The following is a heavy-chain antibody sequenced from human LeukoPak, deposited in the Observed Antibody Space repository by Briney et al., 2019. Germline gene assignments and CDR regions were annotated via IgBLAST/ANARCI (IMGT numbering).Heavy chain of an antibody. CDR1: GYTFSSYW. Sequence: GESLRISCKGSGYTFSSYWICWVRPMPGKGLEWMGIIYPGDSDTRYSPSLQGQVTISVDTSIGTAYLQWSSLKASDTAIYYCARQNDFRLDYWGQGTLVTVSS. CDR2: IYPGDSDT. V-gene: IGHV5-51*01. D-gene: IGHD3-3*01. CDR3: ARQNDFRLDY. J-gene: IGHJ4*02.